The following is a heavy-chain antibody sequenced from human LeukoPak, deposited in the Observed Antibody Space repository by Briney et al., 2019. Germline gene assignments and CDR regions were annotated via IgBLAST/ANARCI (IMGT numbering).Heavy chain of an antibody. CDR3: AREGDLDCSSTSCYQY. Sequence: SETLSLTCAVYGGSFSGYYWSWIRQPPGKGLEWIGEINHSRSTNYNPSLKSRVTISVDTSKNQFSLKLSSVTAADTAVYYCAREGDLDCSSTSCYQYWGQGTLVTVSS. J-gene: IGHJ4*02. CDR2: INHSRST. V-gene: IGHV4-34*01. CDR1: GGSFSGYY. D-gene: IGHD2-2*01.